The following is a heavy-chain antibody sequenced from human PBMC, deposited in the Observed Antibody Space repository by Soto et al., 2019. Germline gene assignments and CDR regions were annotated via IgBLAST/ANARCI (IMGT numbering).Heavy chain of an antibody. Sequence: SETLSLTCTVSGGSISSSSYYWGWIRQPPGKGLEWIGSIYYSGSTYYNPSLKSRVTISVDTSKNQFSLKLSSVTAADTAVYYCARRGSSSWYGEWGQGTLVTVSS. CDR3: ARRGSSSWYGE. CDR2: IYYSGST. CDR1: GGSISSSSYY. J-gene: IGHJ4*02. D-gene: IGHD6-13*01. V-gene: IGHV4-39*01.